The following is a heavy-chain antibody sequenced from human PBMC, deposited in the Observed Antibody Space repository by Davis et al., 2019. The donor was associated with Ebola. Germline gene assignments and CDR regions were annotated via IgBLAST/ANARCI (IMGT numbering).Heavy chain of an antibody. CDR1: GGSFSGYY. D-gene: IGHD5-12*01. CDR3: ATHPLYGGYGR. V-gene: IGHV4-34*01. Sequence: GSLRLSCAVYGGSFSGYYWSWIRQPPGKGLEWIGEINHSGSTNYNTSLKSRVNISVDTSKKQFSLKLTSMTAADTAVYYCATHPLYGGYGRWGQGTLVTVSS. J-gene: IGHJ4*02. CDR2: INHSGST.